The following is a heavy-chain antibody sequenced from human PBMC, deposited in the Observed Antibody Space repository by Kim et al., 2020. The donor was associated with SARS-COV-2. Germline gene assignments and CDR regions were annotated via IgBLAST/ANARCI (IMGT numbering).Heavy chain of an antibody. J-gene: IGHJ4*02. CDR3: ARDADEEMATIWYYFDY. CDR1: GFTFSSYA. CDR2: ISSNGGST. Sequence: GGSLRLSCAASGFTFSSYAMHWVRQAPGKGLEYVSAISSNGGSTYYANSVKGRFTISRDNSKNTLYLQMGSLRAEDMAVYYCARDADEEMATIWYYFDYWGQGTLVTVSS. D-gene: IGHD5-12*01. V-gene: IGHV3-64*01.